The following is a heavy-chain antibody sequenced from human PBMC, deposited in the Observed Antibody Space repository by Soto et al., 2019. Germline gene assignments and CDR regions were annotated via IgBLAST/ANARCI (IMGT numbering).Heavy chain of an antibody. V-gene: IGHV4-30-2*01. CDR1: GGPISSGGYS. D-gene: IGHD4-17*01. J-gene: IGHJ4*02. CDR3: ARASTTVTTLDY. Sequence: SETLSLTCAVSGGPISSGGYSWSWIRQPPGKGLEWIGYIYHSGSTYYNPSLKNRVTISVDRSKNQFSLKLSSVTAAVTAVYYCARASTTVTTLDYWGQGTLVTVSS. CDR2: IYHSGST.